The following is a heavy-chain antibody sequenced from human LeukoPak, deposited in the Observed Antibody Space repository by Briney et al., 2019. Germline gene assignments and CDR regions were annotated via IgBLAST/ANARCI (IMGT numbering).Heavy chain of an antibody. CDR1: GFTFSSYA. CDR3: AKEPRITMVRGVPDGY. J-gene: IGHJ4*02. Sequence: GGSLRLSCAASGFTFSSYATRWVRQAPGKGLEWVSAISGSGGSTYYADSVKGRFTISRDNSKSTLYLQMNSLRAEDTAVYYCAKEPRITMVRGVPDGYWGQGTLVTVSS. V-gene: IGHV3-23*01. D-gene: IGHD3-10*01. CDR2: ISGSGGST.